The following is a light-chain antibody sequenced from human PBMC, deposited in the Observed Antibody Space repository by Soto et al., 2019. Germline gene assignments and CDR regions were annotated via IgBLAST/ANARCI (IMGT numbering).Light chain of an antibody. CDR1: QSVTSSY. J-gene: IGKJ3*01. CDR3: HLSCNSGFT. Sequence: EIVLTQSPGTLSLSPGERATLSCRASQSVTSSYLAWYQQKPGQAPRLLIYGASNRATGIPDRFSGSGSGTDFTLTISILEPADFAVYYCHLSCNSGFTFGSATKVDI. CDR2: GAS. V-gene: IGKV3-20*01.